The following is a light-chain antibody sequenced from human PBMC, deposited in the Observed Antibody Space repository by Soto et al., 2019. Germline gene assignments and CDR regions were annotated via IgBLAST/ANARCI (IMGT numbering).Light chain of an antibody. Sequence: QSVLTQTPSVSAAPRQRVTISCSGSSSNIGNNGVSWYQQLPGTAPKLLIFRDGQRPSGVPARFFGSKSGTSASLAITGLRSEDEADYYCAVWDQSLTGWVFGGGTKVTVL. V-gene: IGLV1-36*01. CDR1: SSNIGNNG. CDR2: RDG. CDR3: AVWDQSLTGWV. J-gene: IGLJ3*02.